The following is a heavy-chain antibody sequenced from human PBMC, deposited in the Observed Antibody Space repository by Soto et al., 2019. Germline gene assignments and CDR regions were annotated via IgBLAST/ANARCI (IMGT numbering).Heavy chain of an antibody. D-gene: IGHD3-10*01. J-gene: IGHJ3*02. Sequence: QVQLQESGPGLVKPSETLSLTCTVSGGSISSYYWSWIRQPPGKGLEWIGYIYYSGSTNYNPSLKIRVTISVDTSKNQFSLKRSSVTAADTAVYYCARRYGGAFDIGGQGTMVTVSS. V-gene: IGHV4-59*12. CDR2: IYYSGST. CDR3: ARRYGGAFDI. CDR1: GGSISSYY.